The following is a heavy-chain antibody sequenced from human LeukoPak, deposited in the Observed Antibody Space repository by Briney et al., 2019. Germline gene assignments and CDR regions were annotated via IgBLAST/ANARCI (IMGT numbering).Heavy chain of an antibody. J-gene: IGHJ2*01. CDR2: ISGSSTYI. CDR1: GFTFSTYS. CDR3: ARVLVGAGSAYYWSFDL. Sequence: GGSLRLSCAASGFTFSTYSMNWVRQAPGKGLEWVSSISGSSTYINYADSVKGRFTISRDNAKNSLYLQMNSLTAEDTAVYYCARVLVGAGSAYYWSFDLWGRGTLVTVSS. D-gene: IGHD3-22*01. V-gene: IGHV3-21*01.